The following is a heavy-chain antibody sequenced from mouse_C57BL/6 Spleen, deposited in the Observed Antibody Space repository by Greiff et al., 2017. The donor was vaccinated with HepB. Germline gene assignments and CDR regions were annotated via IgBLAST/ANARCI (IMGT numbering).Heavy chain of an antibody. CDR3: ARHDSSGLAY. CDR1: GFTFSDYY. Sequence: EVKVEESGGGLVQPGGSLKLSCAASGFTFSDYYMYWVRQTPEKRLEWVAYISNGGGSTYYPDTVKGRFTISRDNAKNTLYLQMSRLKSEDTAMYYCARHDSSGLAYWGQGTLVTVSA. J-gene: IGHJ3*01. D-gene: IGHD3-2*02. V-gene: IGHV5-12*01. CDR2: ISNGGGST.